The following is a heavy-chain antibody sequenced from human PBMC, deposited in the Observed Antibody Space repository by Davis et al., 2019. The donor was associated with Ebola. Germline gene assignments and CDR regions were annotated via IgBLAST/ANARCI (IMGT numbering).Heavy chain of an antibody. J-gene: IGHJ4*02. CDR2: ISGSGDNT. CDR1: GFTFSSYA. V-gene: IGHV3-23*01. Sequence: GESLKISCAASGFTFSSYAMSWVRQAPGKGLEWVSAISGSGDNTYYADSVKGHFTISRDNSKNTLYLQMNSLRVEDTAVYYCANRRLWGQGTLVTVSS. CDR3: ANRRL.